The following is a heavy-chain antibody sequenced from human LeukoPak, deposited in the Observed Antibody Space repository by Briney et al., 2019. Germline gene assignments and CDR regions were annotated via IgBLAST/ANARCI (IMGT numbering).Heavy chain of an antibody. V-gene: IGHV4-61*01. D-gene: IGHD3-3*01. CDR3: ARVASGYDVFDI. Sequence: KPSETLSLTCTVSGGSVSSGSYYWSWIRQPPGKGLEWIGYIYYSGSTNYNPSLKSRVTISVDTSENQFSLKLSSVTAADTAVFYCARVASGYDVFDIWGQGTMVTVSS. CDR2: IYYSGST. CDR1: GGSVSSGSYY. J-gene: IGHJ3*02.